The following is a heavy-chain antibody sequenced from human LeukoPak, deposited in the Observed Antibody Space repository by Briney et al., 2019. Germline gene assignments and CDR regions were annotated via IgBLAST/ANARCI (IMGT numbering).Heavy chain of an antibody. D-gene: IGHD4-11*01. V-gene: IGHV3-30*04. CDR1: GFTFSSYV. CDR2: ISYDGSNE. J-gene: IGHJ4*02. Sequence: GGSLRLSCAASGFTFSSYVMHWVRQAPGKGLGWVAIISYDGSNEYYADSVKGRFTISRDNAQNSLYLQMNSLRAEDTALYYCARVASNYDFDYWGQGTLVTVSS. CDR3: ARVASNYDFDY.